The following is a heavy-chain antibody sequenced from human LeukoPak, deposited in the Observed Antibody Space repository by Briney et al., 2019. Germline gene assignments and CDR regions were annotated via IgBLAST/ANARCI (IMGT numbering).Heavy chain of an antibody. CDR2: IYYSGRT. CDR3: ARGYYDFWSGSNWFDP. V-gene: IGHV4-59*01. Sequence: SETLSLTCTVSGGSISSYYWSWIRQPPGKGLEWIGYIYYSGRTNYNPSLKSRVTISVDTSKNQFSLKLSSVTAADTAVYYCARGYYDFWSGSNWFDPWGQGTLVTVSS. J-gene: IGHJ5*02. D-gene: IGHD3-3*01. CDR1: GGSISSYY.